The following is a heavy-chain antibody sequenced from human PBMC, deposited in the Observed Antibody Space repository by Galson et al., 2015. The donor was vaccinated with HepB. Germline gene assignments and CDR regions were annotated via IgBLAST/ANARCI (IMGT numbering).Heavy chain of an antibody. J-gene: IGHJ4*02. V-gene: IGHV3-9*01. CDR2: ISWNSGSL. D-gene: IGHD2-15*01. Sequence: SLRLSCAASGFTFDDYAMHWVRQAPGKGLEWVSGISWNSGSLGYADSVKGRFTISRDNAKNSLYLQMNSLRTEDTALYFCAKAVGDSLCSGGGCYPDCWSQGTLVTVSS. CDR1: GFTFDDYA. CDR3: AKAVGDSLCSGGGCYPDC.